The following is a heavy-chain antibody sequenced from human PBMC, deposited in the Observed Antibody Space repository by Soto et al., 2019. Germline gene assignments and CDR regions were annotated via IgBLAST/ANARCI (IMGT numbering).Heavy chain of an antibody. CDR1: GYGFTIYG. V-gene: IGHV1-18*01. J-gene: IGHJ4*02. D-gene: IGHD6-25*01. CDR2: ISPYSGNT. CDR3: AREMWTRSGPQNFFDY. Sequence: AAVKVSCKASGYGFTIYGISWVRQAPGQGLEWMGWISPYSGNTRYPENLQGRVTMTTDTSTSTAYMELRSLRSDDTAVYYCAREMWTRSGPQNFFDYWGQGALVTVSS.